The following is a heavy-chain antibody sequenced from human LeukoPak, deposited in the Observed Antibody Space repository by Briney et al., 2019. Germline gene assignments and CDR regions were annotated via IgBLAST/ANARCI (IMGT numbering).Heavy chain of an antibody. V-gene: IGHV3-48*03. Sequence: PGGSLRLSCAASGFTFSSYEMNWVRQAPGKGLEWVSYISSSGSTIYYADSVKGRFTISRENAKNSLYLQMNSLRAEDTAVYYCARDGTVAAAGLDYWGQGTLVTVSS. D-gene: IGHD6-13*01. J-gene: IGHJ4*02. CDR1: GFTFSSYE. CDR3: ARDGTVAAAGLDY. CDR2: ISSSGSTI.